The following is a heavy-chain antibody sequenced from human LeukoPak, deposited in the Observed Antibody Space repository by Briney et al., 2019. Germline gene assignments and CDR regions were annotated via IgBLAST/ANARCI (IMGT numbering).Heavy chain of an antibody. Sequence: ASVKVSCKASGYTFTSYGISWVRQAPGQGLEWMGWISAYNGNTNYAQKLQGRVTMTTDTSTSTAYMELRSLRSDDTAVYYCAREEVVVTAIRGWFDPWGQGTLVTVSS. D-gene: IGHD2-21*02. V-gene: IGHV1-18*01. CDR1: GYTFTSYG. J-gene: IGHJ5*02. CDR2: ISAYNGNT. CDR3: AREEVVVTAIRGWFDP.